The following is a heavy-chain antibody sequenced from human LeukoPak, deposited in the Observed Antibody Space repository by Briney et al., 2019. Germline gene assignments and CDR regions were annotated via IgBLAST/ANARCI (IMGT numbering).Heavy chain of an antibody. V-gene: IGHV3-33*06. CDR1: GFTFTTYG. CDR2: VWNDGTRQ. Sequence: AGGSLRLSCAASGFTFTTYGINWVRQAPGKGLEGVAVVWNDGTRQYYAEFVKGRFTISRDNSKNTVYLQMNSLRADDTAVYFCAKDSGGGFWYFDHWGQGTLVTVSS. D-gene: IGHD3-3*01. J-gene: IGHJ4*02. CDR3: AKDSGGGFWYFDH.